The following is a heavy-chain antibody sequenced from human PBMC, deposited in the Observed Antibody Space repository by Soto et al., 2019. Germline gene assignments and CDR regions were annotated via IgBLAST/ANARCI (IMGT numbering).Heavy chain of an antibody. D-gene: IGHD3-3*01. J-gene: IGHJ5*02. CDR3: ARGFPLWFDP. Sequence: ASVKVSCKASGYTFTNYYIHWVRQAPGQGLEWMGIINPSGGSTSYAQKFQGRVTITRDTSASTAYMELSSLRSEVTAVYYCARGFPLWFDPWGQGTLVTVSS. CDR1: GYTFTNYY. V-gene: IGHV1-46*01. CDR2: INPSGGST.